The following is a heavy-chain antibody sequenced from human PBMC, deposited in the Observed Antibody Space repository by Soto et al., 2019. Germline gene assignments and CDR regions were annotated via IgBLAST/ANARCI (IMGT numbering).Heavy chain of an antibody. J-gene: IGHJ4*02. Sequence: GGSLRLSCAVSGFYFNNYGSNWVRQAPGKGLEWVANIIKDGSEKSYVDSVKGRFTISRDNAKNSLYLEMNSLRVEDTAVYYCARDWGGLGYWGQGILVPVSS. V-gene: IGHV3-7*03. CDR2: IIKDGSEK. D-gene: IGHD3-10*01. CDR3: ARDWGGLGY. CDR1: GFYFNNYG.